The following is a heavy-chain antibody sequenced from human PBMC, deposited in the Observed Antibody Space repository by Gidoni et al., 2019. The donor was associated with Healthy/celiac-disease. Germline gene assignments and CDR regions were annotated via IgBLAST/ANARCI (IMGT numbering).Heavy chain of an antibody. J-gene: IGHJ6*02. D-gene: IGHD3-22*01. CDR2: ISSSSSTI. CDR3: ASRVRLLYYYGMDV. V-gene: IGHV3-48*01. Sequence: EVQLVESGGGLVQPGGSLRISCAASGFTFSSYSMNWVRQAPGKGLEWVSYISSSSSTIYYADSVKGRFTISRDNAKNSLYLQMNSLRAEDTAVYYCASRVRLLYYYGMDVWGQGTTVTVSS. CDR1: GFTFSSYS.